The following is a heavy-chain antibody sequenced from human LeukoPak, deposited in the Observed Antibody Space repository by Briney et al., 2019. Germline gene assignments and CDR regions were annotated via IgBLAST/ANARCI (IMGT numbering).Heavy chain of an antibody. V-gene: IGHV1-2*02. Sequence: ASVKVSCKASGYTFTGYYMHWVRQAPGQGLEWMGWINPNSGGTNYAQKFQGRVIMTRDTSISTAYMELSRLRSDDTAVYYCARVRNYDPGALDFDYWGQGTLVTVSS. D-gene: IGHD3-3*01. CDR3: ARVRNYDPGALDFDY. CDR2: INPNSGGT. J-gene: IGHJ4*02. CDR1: GYTFTGYY.